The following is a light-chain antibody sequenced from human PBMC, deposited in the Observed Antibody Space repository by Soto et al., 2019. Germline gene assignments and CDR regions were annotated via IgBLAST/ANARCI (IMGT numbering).Light chain of an antibody. CDR1: TSTVGSYNR. CDR2: EVN. J-gene: IGLJ1*01. Sequence: QAALTHAASGSGSPGQRVTIIYTATTSTVGSYNRVSWYQQPPGTAPKLLIYEVNNRPSGVPDRFSGSKSGNTASLTISGLQAEDEADYYCSSYTSSSTYVFGTGTKVTVL. V-gene: IGLV2-18*02. CDR3: SSYTSSSTYV.